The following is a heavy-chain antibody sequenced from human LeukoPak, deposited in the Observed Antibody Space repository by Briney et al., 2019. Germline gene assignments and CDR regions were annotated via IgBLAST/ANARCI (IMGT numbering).Heavy chain of an antibody. V-gene: IGHV4-34*01. J-gene: IGHJ6*02. CDR3: ARGFPPLGVTTWMSYYYYYGMDV. Sequence: SETLSLTCAVYGGSFSGYYWSWIRQPPGKGLEWIGEINRSGSTNYNPSLKSRVTISVDTSKNQFSLKLSSVTAADTAVYYCARGFPPLGVTTWMSYYYYYGMDVWGQGTTVTVSS. CDR2: INRSGST. D-gene: IGHD4-11*01. CDR1: GGSFSGYY.